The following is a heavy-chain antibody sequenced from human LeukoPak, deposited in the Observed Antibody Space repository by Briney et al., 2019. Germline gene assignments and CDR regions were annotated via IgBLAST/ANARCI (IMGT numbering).Heavy chain of an antibody. CDR3: ARASTVLDAFDI. D-gene: IGHD4-17*01. V-gene: IGHV3-74*01. CDR1: GFTFSSYW. CDR2: INSDGSST. Sequence: QPGGSLRLSCAASGFTFSSYWMHWVRQAPGKGLVWVSRINSDGSSTSYADSVKGRFTISRDNAKNTLYLQMNSLRAEDTAVYYCARASTVLDAFDIWGQGTMVTVSS. J-gene: IGHJ3*02.